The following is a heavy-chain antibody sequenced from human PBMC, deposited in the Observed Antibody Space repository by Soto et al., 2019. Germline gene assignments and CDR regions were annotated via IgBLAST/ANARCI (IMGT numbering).Heavy chain of an antibody. V-gene: IGHV4-39*01. D-gene: IGHD6-13*01. CDR1: GGSISSSSYY. Sequence: SETLSLTCTVSGGSISSSSYYWGWIRQPPGKGLEWIGSIYYSGSTYYNPSLKSRVTISVDTSKNQFSLKLSSVTAADTAVYYCAIKPTYSSSWTLEARDLPTFDYWGQGTLVTVSS. CDR2: IYYSGST. J-gene: IGHJ4*02. CDR3: AIKPTYSSSWTLEARDLPTFDY.